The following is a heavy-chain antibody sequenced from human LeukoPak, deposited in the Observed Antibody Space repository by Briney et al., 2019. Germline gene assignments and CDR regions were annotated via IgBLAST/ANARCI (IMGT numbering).Heavy chain of an antibody. V-gene: IGHV4-34*01. D-gene: IGHD3-22*01. CDR2: INHSGST. J-gene: IGHJ4*02. CDR3: AREGYSYDSSGYSNY. Sequence: SETLSLTCAVYGGSFSGYYWSWIRQPPGKGLEWIGEINHSGSTNYNPSLKSRVTISVDTSKNQFSLKLSSVTAADTAVYYCAREGYSYDSSGYSNYWGQGTLATVSS. CDR1: GGSFSGYY.